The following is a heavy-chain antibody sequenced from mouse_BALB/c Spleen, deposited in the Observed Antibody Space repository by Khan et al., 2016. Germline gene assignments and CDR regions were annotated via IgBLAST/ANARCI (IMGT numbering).Heavy chain of an antibody. CDR2: IHYSGST. CDR1: GYSITSGYS. D-gene: IGHD2-3*01. Sequence: EVQLQESGPDLVKPSQTLSITCTVTGYSITSGYSWHWIRQFPGNQLEWMGYIHYSGSTNYNPSLKSRITITRDTSKNQFFLQWNSLPTKYTATYVCSRVDYDGDGVCWGMDYWGQGTSVTVSS. J-gene: IGHJ4*01. V-gene: IGHV3-1*02. CDR3: SRVDYDGDGVCWGMDY.